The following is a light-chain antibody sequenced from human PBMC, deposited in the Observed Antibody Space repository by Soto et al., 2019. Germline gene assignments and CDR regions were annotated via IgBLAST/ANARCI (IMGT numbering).Light chain of an antibody. J-gene: IGLJ2*01. CDR1: VGGIAYNS. CDR3: ESYDRNTVI. V-gene: IGLV6-57*04. CDR2: DNN. Sequence: NFLQTHPRSISQSPGKTVIISGTRSVGGIAYNSVQWYQQRPGSAPATVIYDNNQRPSAVPERFSGSTDGSSNSASLTISGLQTEVEADYSGESYDRNTVIFGGGTKVTGL.